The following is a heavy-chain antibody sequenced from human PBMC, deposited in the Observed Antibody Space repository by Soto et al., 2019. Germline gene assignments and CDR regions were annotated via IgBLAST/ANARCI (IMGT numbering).Heavy chain of an antibody. D-gene: IGHD6-13*01. V-gene: IGHV3-23*01. CDR3: AKDLRYSSSWYWFGY. J-gene: IGHJ5*01. Sequence: GGSLRLSCAASGFTFSSYAMSWVRQAPGKGLEWVSAISGSGGSTYYADSVKGRFTISRDNSKNTLYLQMNSLRAEDTAVYYCAKDLRYSSSWYWFGYWGQGTLVTVSS. CDR2: ISGSGGST. CDR1: GFTFSSYA.